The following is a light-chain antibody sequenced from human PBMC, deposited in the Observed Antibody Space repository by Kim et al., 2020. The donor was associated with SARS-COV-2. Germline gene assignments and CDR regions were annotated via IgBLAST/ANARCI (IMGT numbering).Light chain of an antibody. J-gene: IGLJ2*01. CDR2: GKN. V-gene: IGLV3-19*01. Sequence: SSELTQDPAVSVALGQTVRITCQGDSLRSYYASWYQQKPGQAPIVVISGKNNRPSGIPDRFSGSSSGNTASLTITGAQAEDEADYCCISRDSNGYVLFGG. CDR3: ISRDSNGYVL. CDR1: SLRSYY.